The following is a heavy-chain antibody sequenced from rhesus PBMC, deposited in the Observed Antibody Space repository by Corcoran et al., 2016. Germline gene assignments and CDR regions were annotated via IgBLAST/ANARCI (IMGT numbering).Heavy chain of an antibody. CDR3: ARAPATGSLDV. CDR1: GSAFPSYY. J-gene: IGHJ5-2*02. V-gene: IGHV1-180*01. D-gene: IGHD2-21*01. Sequence: QVQLVQSGADIKQPGASVKLSCKASGSAFPSYYMHWVRQAPGPGLEWIGRISPYNGNKGSAQNFQGRVTVTTDTSTSTGYMELSSLRSDDTAVYYCARAPATGSLDVWGRGVLVTVSS. CDR2: ISPYNGNK.